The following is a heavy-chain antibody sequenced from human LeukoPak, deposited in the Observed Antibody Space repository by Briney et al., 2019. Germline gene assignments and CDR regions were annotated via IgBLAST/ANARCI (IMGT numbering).Heavy chain of an antibody. CDR1: GFTFSSYA. CDR3: ARRMRDYDHVWGSLDY. CDR2: ISSGGSTI. D-gene: IGHD3-16*01. J-gene: IGHJ4*02. V-gene: IGHV3-48*04. Sequence: GSLRLSCAASGFTFSSYAMNWVRQAPGKGLEWISYISSGGSTIYYADSVKGRFTISRDNAKNSLYLQMSSLRAEDTAVYYCARRMRDYDHVWGSLDYWGQGTLVTVSS.